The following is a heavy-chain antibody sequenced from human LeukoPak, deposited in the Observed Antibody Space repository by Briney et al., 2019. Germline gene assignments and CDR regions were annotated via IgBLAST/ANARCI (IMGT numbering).Heavy chain of an antibody. D-gene: IGHD6-13*01. CDR2: IYRTGST. Sequence: SETLSLTCNVPGGSTSSYYWSWIRQPPGKGLEWIGYIYRTGSTNYNPSLKSRVTISADTSKSQFSLSLSSVTAADTAVYYCARQRDLQQLAPFDYWGQGTLVTVSS. CDR1: GGSTSSYY. J-gene: IGHJ4*02. CDR3: ARQRDLQQLAPFDY. V-gene: IGHV4-59*08.